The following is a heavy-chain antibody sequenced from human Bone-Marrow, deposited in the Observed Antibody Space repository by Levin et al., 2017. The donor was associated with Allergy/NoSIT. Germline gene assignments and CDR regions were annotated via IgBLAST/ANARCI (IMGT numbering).Heavy chain of an antibody. CDR2: ISTTGGAI. V-gene: IGHV3-11*01. CDR3: ARDRPGGYYDFWSGQKPYYYYAMDV. J-gene: IGHJ6*02. CDR1: GFTFSDYY. D-gene: IGHD3-3*01. Sequence: KSSETLSLTCAASGFTFSDYYMSWIRQAPGKGLECVAYISTTGGAIYYTDSVRGRFTISRANAKNSLYLQMNSLRAEDSAVYYCARDRPGGYYDFWSGQKPYYYYAMDVWGQGTTVTVSS.